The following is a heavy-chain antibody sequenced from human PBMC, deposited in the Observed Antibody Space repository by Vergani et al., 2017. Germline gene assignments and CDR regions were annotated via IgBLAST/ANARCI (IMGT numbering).Heavy chain of an antibody. CDR1: GYSFTNYW. V-gene: IGHV5-51*01. D-gene: IGHD3-22*01. CDR3: ARLYGRDSSGSKYFDY. Sequence: EVQLVQSGAEVKKPGESLKILCQISGYSFTNYWIGWVRQMPGKGLEWMGIIHPADSDTRYSPSFQGQVTISVDKSISTAYLQRSSLRAADSAMYYCARLYGRDSSGSKYFDYRGKGTLVTVSS. CDR2: IHPADSDT. J-gene: IGHJ4*02.